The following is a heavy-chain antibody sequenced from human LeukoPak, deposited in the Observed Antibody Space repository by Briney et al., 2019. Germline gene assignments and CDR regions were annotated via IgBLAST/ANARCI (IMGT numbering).Heavy chain of an antibody. J-gene: IGHJ2*01. CDR2: IYYSGST. V-gene: IGHV4-59*01. CDR3: ARAQIPQIFDL. Sequence: SETLSLTCTVSGGSISSYYWSWIRQPPGKGLEGIGYIYYSGSTNYNPSLKSRVTISVDTSKNQFSLKLSSVTAADTAVYYCARAQIPQIFDLWGRGTLVTVSS. CDR1: GGSISSYY.